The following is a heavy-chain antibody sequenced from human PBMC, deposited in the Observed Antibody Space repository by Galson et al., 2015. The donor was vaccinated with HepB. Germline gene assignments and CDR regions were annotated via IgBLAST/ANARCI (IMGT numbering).Heavy chain of an antibody. V-gene: IGHV3-66*01. CDR3: ARDLYGPGSYWSGSKHYGMDV. CDR2: IYKSGST. Sequence: SLRLSCAAAGISVSSSYMTWVRQAPGKGLEWVSVIYKSGSTYYGDSVKGRFTISRDNSKNTLYLQMNSLRVEDTAVYYCARDLYGPGSYWSGSKHYGMDVWGHGTTVTASS. J-gene: IGHJ6*02. D-gene: IGHD3-10*01. CDR1: GISVSSSY.